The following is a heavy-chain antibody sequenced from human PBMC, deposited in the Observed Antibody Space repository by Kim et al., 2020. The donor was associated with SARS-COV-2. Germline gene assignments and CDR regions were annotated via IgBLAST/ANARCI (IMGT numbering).Heavy chain of an antibody. V-gene: IGHV1-3*01. J-gene: IGHJ6*02. CDR1: GYTFTSYA. CDR2: INAGNGNT. CDR3: ARGGSVRSSGYYYYYYGMDV. Sequence: ASVKVSCKASGYTFTSYAMHWVRQAPGQRLEWMGWINAGNGNTKYSQKFQGRVTITRDTSASTAYMELSSLRSEDTAVYYCARGGSVRSSGYYYYYYGMDVWGQGTTVTVSS. D-gene: IGHD3-22*01.